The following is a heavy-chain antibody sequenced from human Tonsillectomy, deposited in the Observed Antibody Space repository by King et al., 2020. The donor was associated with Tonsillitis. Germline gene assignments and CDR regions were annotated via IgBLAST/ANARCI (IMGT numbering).Heavy chain of an antibody. CDR2: ISSSSSYI. CDR3: ARADRGGFGELPYWFDP. J-gene: IGHJ5*02. Sequence: VQLVESGGGLVKPGGSLRLSCAASGFIFSSYDMNWVRQAPGKGLEWVSSISSSSSYIYYTDSVKGRFTISRDNAKKSLYLQMNSLRAEDTAVYYCARADRGGFGELPYWFDPWGQGSLVTVSS. V-gene: IGHV3-21*01. D-gene: IGHD3-10*01. CDR1: GFIFSSYD.